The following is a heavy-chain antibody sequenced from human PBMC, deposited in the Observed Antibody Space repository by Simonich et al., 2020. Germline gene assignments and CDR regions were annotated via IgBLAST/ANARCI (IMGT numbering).Heavy chain of an antibody. J-gene: IGHJ6*02. CDR2: IYYSGST. D-gene: IGHD1-26*01. CDR3: ARSLGYYYYYYGMDV. V-gene: IGHV4-59*08. Sequence: QVRLQESGPGLVKPSETLSLTCTVYGGSISSYYWSWIRQPPGKGLEWIGYIYYSGSTNYNPSLKSRVTISVDTSKNQFSLKLSSVTAADTAVYYCARSLGYYYYYYGMDVWGQGTTVTVSS. CDR1: GGSISSYY.